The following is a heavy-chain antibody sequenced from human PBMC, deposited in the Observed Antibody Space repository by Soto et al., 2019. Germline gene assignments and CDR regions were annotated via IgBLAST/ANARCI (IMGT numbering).Heavy chain of an antibody. V-gene: IGHV1-8*01. J-gene: IGHJ6*02. Sequence: QKFQGRVTMTRNTSISTAYMGLSSLRSEDTAVYYCARTTYYYYYGMDVWGQGTTVTVS. CDR3: ARTTYYYYYGMDV.